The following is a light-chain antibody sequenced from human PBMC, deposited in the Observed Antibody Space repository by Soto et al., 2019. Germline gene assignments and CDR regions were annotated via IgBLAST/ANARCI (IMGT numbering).Light chain of an antibody. CDR1: SSNIGADYD. Sequence: QSVLTQPPSVSGAPGQRVTISCTGSSSNIGADYDAHWYQQLPGIAPKLLMYGNNNRPSGVPDRFSGSKSGTSASLAITGLQAEDEADYYCQSYDSNLSVIFGGGTQLTVL. CDR3: QSYDSNLSVI. CDR2: GNN. V-gene: IGLV1-40*01. J-gene: IGLJ2*01.